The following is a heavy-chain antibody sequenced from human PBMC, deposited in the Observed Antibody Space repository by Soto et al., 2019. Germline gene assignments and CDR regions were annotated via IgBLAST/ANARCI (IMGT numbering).Heavy chain of an antibody. D-gene: IGHD2-2*01. V-gene: IGHV4-4*02. CDR1: GVSISSSNW. CDR2: IFYSGST. Sequence: SETLSLTCAVSGVSISSSNWLSWVRQPPGNWLEWIGEIFYSGSTNYNPSLRSRVTISVDTSKNQFSLKLSSVTAADTAVYYCAREVYCSSTSCYYNWFDPWGQGTLVTVSS. CDR3: AREVYCSSTSCYYNWFDP. J-gene: IGHJ5*02.